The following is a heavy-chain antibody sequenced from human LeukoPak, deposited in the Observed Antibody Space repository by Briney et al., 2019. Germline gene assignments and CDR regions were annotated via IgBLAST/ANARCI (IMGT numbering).Heavy chain of an antibody. CDR3: ARGVEPLAANTLAY. Sequence: GGSLRLSCAASGSTVITNDMTWVRQAPGKGLEWVSVLYSDGNTKYADSVQGRFTISRDNSKNTLYLEMNSLSPNDTAVYYCARGVEPLAANTLAYWGQGTLVTVSS. CDR1: GSTVITND. D-gene: IGHD1-14*01. J-gene: IGHJ4*02. V-gene: IGHV3-53*01. CDR2: LYSDGNT.